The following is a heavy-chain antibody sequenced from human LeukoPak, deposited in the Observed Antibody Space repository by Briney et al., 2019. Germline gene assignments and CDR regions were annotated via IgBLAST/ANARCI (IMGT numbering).Heavy chain of an antibody. CDR2: INPSGGST. CDR1: GYTFTSYY. J-gene: IGHJ5*02. D-gene: IGHD1-26*01. V-gene: IGHV1-46*01. Sequence: GASVKVSCKASGYTFTSYYMHWVRQAPGQGPEWMGIINPSGGSTSYAQKFQGRVTMTRDTSTSTVYMELSSLRSEDTAVYYCARDRGGVGARNWFDPWGQGTLVTVSS. CDR3: ARDRGGVGARNWFDP.